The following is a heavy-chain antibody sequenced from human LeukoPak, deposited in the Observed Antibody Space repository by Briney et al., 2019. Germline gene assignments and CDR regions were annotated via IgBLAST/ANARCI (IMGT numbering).Heavy chain of an antibody. CDR1: GLTFSSYS. V-gene: IGHV3-21*01. Sequence: GGSLRLSCAASGLTFSSYSMNWVRQAPGKGLEWVSSISSSSSYIYYADSVKGRFTISRDNAKNSLYLQMNSLRAEDTAVYYRAGDRDTATGLVDWFDPWGQGTLVTVSS. CDR3: AGDRDTATGLVDWFDP. J-gene: IGHJ5*02. D-gene: IGHD5-18*01. CDR2: ISSSSSYI.